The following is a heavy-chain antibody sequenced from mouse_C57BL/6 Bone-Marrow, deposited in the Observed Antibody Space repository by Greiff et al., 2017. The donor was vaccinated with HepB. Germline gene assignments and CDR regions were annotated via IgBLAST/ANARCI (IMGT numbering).Heavy chain of an antibody. J-gene: IGHJ2*01. Sequence: QVQLQQSGAELAKPGASVKQSCKASGYTFTSYWMHWVKQRPGQGLEWIGYINPSSGYTKYNQKFKDKATLNADKSSSTAYMQLSSLTYEDTAVYYCARWEWDNWRQGTTLTVCS. D-gene: IGHD1-3*01. CDR2: INPSSGYT. CDR3: ARWEWDN. CDR1: GYTFTSYW. V-gene: IGHV1-7*01.